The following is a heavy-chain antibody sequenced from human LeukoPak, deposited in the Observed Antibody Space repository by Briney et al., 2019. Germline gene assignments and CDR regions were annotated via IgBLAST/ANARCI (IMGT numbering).Heavy chain of an antibody. D-gene: IGHD4-17*01. CDR3: AKAGWDSPRTTLSFDY. CDR1: GFTFSGSA. J-gene: IGHJ4*02. CDR2: IRSKANSYAT. V-gene: IGHV3-73*01. Sequence: GGSLRLSCAASGFTFSGSAMHWVRQASGKGLEWVGRIRSKANSYATAYAASVKGRFTISRDDSKNTAYLQMNSLKTEDTAVYYCAKAGWDSPRTTLSFDYWGQGTLVTVSS.